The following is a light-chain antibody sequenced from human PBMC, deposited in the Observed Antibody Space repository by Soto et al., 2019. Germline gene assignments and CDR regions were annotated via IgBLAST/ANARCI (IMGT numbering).Light chain of an antibody. J-gene: IGKJ1*01. CDR2: DAS. CDR3: HQVYTYPRP. V-gene: IGKV1-9*01. CDR1: QGVRSY. Sequence: IPLTQSPSSLSASVGDRVTITCRASQGVRSYLAWFQQRPGKAPKLLIFDASTLQNGVPARFSGGGFGTEVNLTISSLQPEDFATYYCHQVYTYPRPFGQETKVEIK.